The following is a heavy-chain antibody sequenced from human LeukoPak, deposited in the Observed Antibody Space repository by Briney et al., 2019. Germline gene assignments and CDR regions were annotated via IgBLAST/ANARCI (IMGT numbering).Heavy chain of an antibody. CDR1: GFTFSGYA. CDR2: IGGSSGKV. J-gene: IGHJ5*02. D-gene: IGHD3-10*01. V-gene: IGHV3-23*01. Sequence: PGGCLRLSCTASGFTFSGYAMTWVRQAPGKGLEWVSGIGGSSGKVFYADSVKGRFTISRDNSKNTLYLQMNTLRAEDTAVYFCAKQPYQYVSGSSHWFDPWGQGTLVTVSS. CDR3: AKQPYQYVSGSSHWFDP.